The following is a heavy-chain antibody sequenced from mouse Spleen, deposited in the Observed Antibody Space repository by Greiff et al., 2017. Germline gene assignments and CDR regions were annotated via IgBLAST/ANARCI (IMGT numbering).Heavy chain of an antibody. CDR3: TRENGRGYFDV. Sequence: EVQLQQSGTVLARPGASVKMSCKASGYTFTSYWMHWVKQRPGQGLEWIGAIYPGNSDTSYNQKFKGKAKLTAVTSTSTAYMELSSLTNEDSAVYYCTRENGRGYFDVWGAGTTVTVSS. V-gene: IGHV1-5*01. CDR2: IYPGNSDT. CDR1: GYTFTSYW. J-gene: IGHJ1*01.